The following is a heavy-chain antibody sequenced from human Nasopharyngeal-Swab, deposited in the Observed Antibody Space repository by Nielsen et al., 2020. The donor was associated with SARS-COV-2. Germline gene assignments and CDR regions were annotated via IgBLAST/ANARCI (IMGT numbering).Heavy chain of an antibody. Sequence: GGSLRLSCAASGLTFRSYAMHWVRQTPGKGLEWVSLIIGDGDSAYYAVSIKGRFTISRDNRKNSLYLQMNSLRPEDTALYYCAILVAARDFDYWGQGPLVTVSS. CDR2: IIGDGDSA. J-gene: IGHJ4*02. V-gene: IGHV3-43*02. CDR1: GLTFRSYA. D-gene: IGHD6-6*01. CDR3: AILVAARDFDY.